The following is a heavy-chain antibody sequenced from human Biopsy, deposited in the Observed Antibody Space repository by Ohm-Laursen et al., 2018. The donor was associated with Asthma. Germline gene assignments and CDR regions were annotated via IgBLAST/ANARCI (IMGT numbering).Heavy chain of an antibody. J-gene: IGHJ6*02. D-gene: IGHD6-19*01. Sequence: GASVKVSCKAPGDTLSNFAISWVRQAPGQGLEWLGGIMTVFGTTNYAQKFQGRVTITADESTSTAYMEVTSLRSEDTAIYYCARCQVGYSSGWSLLLKKIYYSGMDVWGQGTAVTVSS. CDR2: IMTVFGTT. CDR3: ARCQVGYSSGWSLLLKKIYYSGMDV. V-gene: IGHV1-69*13. CDR1: GDTLSNFA.